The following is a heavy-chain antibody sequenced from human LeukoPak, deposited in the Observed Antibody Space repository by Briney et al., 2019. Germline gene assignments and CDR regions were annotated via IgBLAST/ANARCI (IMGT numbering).Heavy chain of an antibody. CDR3: ASYHGGDFDY. V-gene: IGHV3-48*04. CDR1: GFTFNNYN. D-gene: IGHD3-16*01. CDR2: ISSSGSTI. J-gene: IGHJ4*02. Sequence: GGSLRLSCAASGFTFNNYNMNWARQAPGKGLGWVSYISSSGSTIYYADSVKGRFTISRDNDKNSLYLQMNSLGAEDTAVYYCASYHGGDFDYWGQGTLVTVSS.